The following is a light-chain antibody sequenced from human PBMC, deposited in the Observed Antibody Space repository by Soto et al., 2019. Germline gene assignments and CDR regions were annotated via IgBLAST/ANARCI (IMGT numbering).Light chain of an antibody. V-gene: IGLV1-40*01. CDR2: GNS. CDR1: SSKIGAGYD. CDR3: QSYDSSLSGGVV. J-gene: IGLJ2*01. Sequence: QSVLTQPPSVSGAPGQRVTISCTGSSSKIGAGYDVHWYQQLPGTAPKLLIYGNSNRPSGVPDRFSGSKSGTSASLAITGLQAEDEADYYCQSYDSSLSGGVVFGGGTKVTVL.